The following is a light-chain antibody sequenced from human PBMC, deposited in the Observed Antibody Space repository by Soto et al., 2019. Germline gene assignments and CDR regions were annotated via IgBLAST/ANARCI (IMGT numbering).Light chain of an antibody. CDR2: AAS. V-gene: IGKV1-39*01. CDR3: QQSYNSPQT. CDR1: QTIMTY. J-gene: IGKJ1*01. Sequence: DIHMTQSASSLSASVGDRFTITCRASQTIMTYLNWYQLKPGKPPRLLIYAASSLQSGVPSRFSGGGSGTDFTLTISSLQPEDFETYSCQQSYNSPQTFGRGTKVDIK.